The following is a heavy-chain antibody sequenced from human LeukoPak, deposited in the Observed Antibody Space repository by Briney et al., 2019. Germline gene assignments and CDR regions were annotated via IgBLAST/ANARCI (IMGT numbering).Heavy chain of an antibody. J-gene: IGHJ6*03. CDR1: GYTFTSYG. CDR3: ARDREMGYYGSGSYYNPPLGYYMDV. Sequence: ASVKVSCKASGYTFTSYGISWVRQAPGQGLEWMGWINPNSGGTNYAQKFQGRVTMTRDTSISTAYMELSRLRSDDTAVYYCARDREMGYYGSGSYYNPPLGYYMDVWGKGTTVTISS. V-gene: IGHV1-2*02. D-gene: IGHD3-10*01. CDR2: INPNSGGT.